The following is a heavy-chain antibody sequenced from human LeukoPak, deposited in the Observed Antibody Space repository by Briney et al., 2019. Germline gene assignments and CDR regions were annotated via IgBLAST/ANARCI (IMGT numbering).Heavy chain of an antibody. V-gene: IGHV4-59*01. CDR2: IYDSGTT. D-gene: IGHD1-1*01. Sequence: SETLSLTCTVSGGSISGYYWSWVRQPPGKGLEWIGYIYDSGTTNYNPSLKSRVTISEDTFKNQFSLKLTSVTAADTAVYYCAKKVESKWFDPWGQGTLVTVSS. J-gene: IGHJ5*02. CDR3: AKKVESKWFDP. CDR1: GGSISGYY.